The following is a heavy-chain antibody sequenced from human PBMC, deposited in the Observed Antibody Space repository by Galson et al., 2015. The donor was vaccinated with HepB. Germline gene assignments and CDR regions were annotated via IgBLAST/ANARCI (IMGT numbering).Heavy chain of an antibody. D-gene: IGHD6-13*01. CDR1: GFTFGDHT. CDR3: TKNAGSSRFFSYNYFDP. J-gene: IGHJ5*02. Sequence: SLRLSCAASGFTFGDHTMHWVRQAPGKGLDWVSLISDDGATTYYADSVKGRFTVSRDNSKNSLYLQMTHLRNDDTALYYCTKNAGSSRFFSYNYFDPWGQGTLVTVSS. V-gene: IGHV3-43*01. CDR2: ISDDGATT.